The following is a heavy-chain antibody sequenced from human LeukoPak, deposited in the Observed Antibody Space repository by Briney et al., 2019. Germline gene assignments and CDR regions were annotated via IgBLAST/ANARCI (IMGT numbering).Heavy chain of an antibody. CDR1: GGTFSSYA. CDR2: IIPIFGTA. CDR3: ARGGDKSYNFWAPDY. Sequence: SVRVSCKASGGTFSSYAISWVRQAPGQGLEWMGGIIPIFGTANYAQKFQGRVTITADKSTSTAYMELSSLRSEDTAVYYCARGGDKSYNFWAPDYWGQGTLVTVSS. J-gene: IGHJ4*02. D-gene: IGHD3-3*01. V-gene: IGHV1-69*06.